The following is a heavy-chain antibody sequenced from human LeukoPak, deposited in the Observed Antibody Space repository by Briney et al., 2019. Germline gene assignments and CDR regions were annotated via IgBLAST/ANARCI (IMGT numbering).Heavy chain of an antibody. CDR1: GFTFAEHA. J-gene: IGHJ6*03. V-gene: IGHV3-9*01. D-gene: IGHD2-15*01. Sequence: GRSLRLSCAGSGFTFAEHAMHWVRQAPGKGLEWVSGISWNSGSIAYADSVKGRFTVFRDNAKNLLFLQMSSLRAADTALYYCVKGHCSSSSCFPNYYYYMDVWGTGTTVTVSS. CDR3: VKGHCSSSSCFPNYYYYMDV. CDR2: ISWNSGSI.